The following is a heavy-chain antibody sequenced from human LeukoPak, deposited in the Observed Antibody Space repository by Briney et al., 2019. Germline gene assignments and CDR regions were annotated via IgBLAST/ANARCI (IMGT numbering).Heavy chain of an antibody. CDR3: ARAMLRSTYYYDSSGYYYGDYFDY. J-gene: IGHJ4*02. D-gene: IGHD3-22*01. Sequence: ASVKVSCKASGGTFSSYAISWVRQAPGQGLEWMGGIIPIFGTANYAQKFQGRVTITADESTSTAYMELGSLRSEDTAVYYCARAMLRSTYYYDSSGYYYGDYFDYWGQGTLVTVSS. V-gene: IGHV1-69*13. CDR1: GGTFSSYA. CDR2: IIPIFGTA.